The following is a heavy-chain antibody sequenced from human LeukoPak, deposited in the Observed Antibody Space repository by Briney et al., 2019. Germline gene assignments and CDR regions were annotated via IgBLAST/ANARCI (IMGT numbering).Heavy chain of an antibody. V-gene: IGHV3-23*01. J-gene: IGHJ6*03. Sequence: GGSLRLSCAASGFTFSSYGMSWVRQAPGKGLEWVSAISGSGGSTYYADSVKGRFTISRDNSKNTLYLQMNSLRAEDTAVYYCARLEGLFQVFYYYYMDVWGKGTTVTVSS. CDR2: ISGSGGST. D-gene: IGHD2-21*01. CDR1: GFTFSSYG. CDR3: ARLEGLFQVFYYYYMDV.